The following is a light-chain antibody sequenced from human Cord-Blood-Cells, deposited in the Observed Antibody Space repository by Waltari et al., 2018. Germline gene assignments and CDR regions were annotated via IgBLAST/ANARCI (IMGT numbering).Light chain of an antibody. CDR1: SSDVGGSNY. J-gene: IGLJ2*01. CDR2: DVS. Sequence: QSALTQPRSVSGSPGPSVTIPCTGTSSDVGGSNYVLWAQQHPSKAPKLMIYDVSKRPSGVPDRFSGSKSGNTASLTISGLQAEDEADYYCCSYAGSYTFDVVFGGGTKLTVL. V-gene: IGLV2-11*01. CDR3: CSYAGSYTFDVV.